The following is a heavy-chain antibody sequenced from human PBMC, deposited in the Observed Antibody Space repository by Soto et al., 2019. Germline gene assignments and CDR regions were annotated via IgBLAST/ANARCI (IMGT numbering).Heavy chain of an antibody. V-gene: IGHV1-69*12. D-gene: IGHD2-15*01. J-gene: IGHJ6*02. CDR2: IIPIFDTA. CDR1: GGTFSTYA. Sequence: QVQLVQSGAEVKKPGSSVKVSCKSSGGTFSTYAIGWVRQAPGQGLEWMGGIIPIFDTANYAQKFQGRVTITADESTTTAYMELISLRSEDTAVYYCARDEMVVATGSRTWHYYYGMDVWGQGTTVTVSS. CDR3: ARDEMVVATGSRTWHYYYGMDV.